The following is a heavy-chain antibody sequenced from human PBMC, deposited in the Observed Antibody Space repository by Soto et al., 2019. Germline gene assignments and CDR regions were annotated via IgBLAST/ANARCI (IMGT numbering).Heavy chain of an antibody. D-gene: IGHD2-8*01. CDR3: ARFKGGCSNGVCYSYFDY. J-gene: IGHJ4*02. CDR2: IIPLFGTT. Sequence: QLQLVQSGAEVKKPGSSVKVSCRTSRGTFSSYAIAWVRQAPGQGLEWMGGIIPLFGTTDHAQNFQGRVTITADKSTGTAYMELSSLGSEDTAVYFCARFKGGCSNGVCYSYFDYWGQGTLVTVSS. CDR1: RGTFSSYA. V-gene: IGHV1-69*06.